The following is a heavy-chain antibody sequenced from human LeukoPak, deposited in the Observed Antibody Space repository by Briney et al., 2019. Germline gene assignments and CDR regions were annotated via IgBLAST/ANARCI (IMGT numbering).Heavy chain of an antibody. Sequence: PGGSLRLSCAASGFTFSSYGMHWVRQAPGKGLEWVAVISYDGSNKYYADSVKGRFTISRDNSKNTLYLQMNSLRAEDTAVYYCAKGVAGTYNDYWGQGTLVTVSS. J-gene: IGHJ4*02. V-gene: IGHV3-30*18. CDR3: AKGVAGTYNDY. CDR2: ISYDGSNK. CDR1: GFTFSSYG. D-gene: IGHD6-19*01.